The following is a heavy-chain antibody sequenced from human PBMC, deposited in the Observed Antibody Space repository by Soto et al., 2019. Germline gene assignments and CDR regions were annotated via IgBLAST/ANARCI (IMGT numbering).Heavy chain of an antibody. CDR1: GFSFSNYG. CDR3: ARPGSGSYWHFDY. D-gene: IGHD3-10*01. CDR2: IWYDGSNK. J-gene: IGHJ4*02. V-gene: IGHV3-33*01. Sequence: GGSLRLSCAASGFSFSNYGMHWVRQAPGKGLEWVAVIWYDGSNKYYVDSVKGRVTISRDNSKNTLFLQMNSLRAEVTAVYYCARPGSGSYWHFDYWGQGTLVTVSS.